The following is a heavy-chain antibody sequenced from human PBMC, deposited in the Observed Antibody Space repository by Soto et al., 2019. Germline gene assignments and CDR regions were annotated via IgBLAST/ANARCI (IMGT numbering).Heavy chain of an antibody. J-gene: IGHJ4*02. CDR2: IYYRGNA. D-gene: IGHD3-9*01. V-gene: IGHV4-39*01. CDR3: ARLEGLATISYYFDL. CDR1: DDSINSDKFY. Sequence: HLQLQESGPGLVKPSETLSLMCSVSDDSINSDKFYWGWIRQPPGKGLEWIGSIYYRGNAYYNPSLQTRVTISLDKSKSQFSLKLNSVTAADSAVYFCARLEGLATISYYFDLWGPGALVTVSS.